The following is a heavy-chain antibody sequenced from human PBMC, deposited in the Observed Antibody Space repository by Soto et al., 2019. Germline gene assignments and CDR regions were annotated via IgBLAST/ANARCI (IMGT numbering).Heavy chain of an antibody. CDR2: ISAYNGNT. J-gene: IGHJ5*02. D-gene: IGHD6-13*01. V-gene: IGHV1-18*01. Sequence: QVQLVQSGAEVKKPGASVKVSCKASGYTFTSYGISWVRQAPGQGREWMGWISAYNGNTNYAQKLQGRVTMTTDTSTRTAYMELRSLRADDTAVYYCARGYEPYSSSWDDNWFDPWGQGTLVTVSS. CDR1: GYTFTSYG. CDR3: ARGYEPYSSSWDDNWFDP.